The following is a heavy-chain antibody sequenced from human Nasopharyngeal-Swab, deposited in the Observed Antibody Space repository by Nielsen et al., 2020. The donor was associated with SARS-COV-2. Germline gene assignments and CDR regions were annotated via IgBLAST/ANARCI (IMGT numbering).Heavy chain of an antibody. Sequence: GESLKISCATSGFTVSSYWMHWVRQAPGKGLVWVSRINSDGSSTNYADSVKGRFTISRDNAKNTLYLQMNSLRAEDTAVYYCARGTYYDILTGYSYFDYWGQGTLVTVSS. CDR3: ARGTYYDILTGYSYFDY. J-gene: IGHJ4*02. D-gene: IGHD3-9*01. CDR2: INSDGSST. CDR1: GFTVSSYW. V-gene: IGHV3-74*01.